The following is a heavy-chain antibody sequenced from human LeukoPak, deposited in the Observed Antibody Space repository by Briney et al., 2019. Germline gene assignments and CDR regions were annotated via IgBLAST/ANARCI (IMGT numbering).Heavy chain of an antibody. J-gene: IGHJ4*02. Sequence: GRSLRLSCAASGFTFSSYAMHWVRQAPGKGLEWVAVISYDGSNKYCADSVKGRFTISRDNSKNTLYLQMNSLRAEDTAVYYCARDINSYGYLDYWGQGTLVTVSS. V-gene: IGHV3-30-3*01. CDR3: ARDINSYGYLDY. CDR2: ISYDGSNK. CDR1: GFTFSSYA. D-gene: IGHD5-18*01.